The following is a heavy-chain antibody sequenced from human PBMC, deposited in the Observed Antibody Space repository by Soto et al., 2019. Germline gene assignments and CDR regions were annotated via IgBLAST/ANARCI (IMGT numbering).Heavy chain of an antibody. D-gene: IGHD4-4*01. CDR1: GFTFRSYG. J-gene: IGHJ4*02. V-gene: IGHV3-30*03. CDR2: ISHDGSNR. CDR3: ARTDYSTTLYYFDA. Sequence: LRLSCAASGFTFRSYGMYWVRQVPGKGLEWMSFISHDGSNRYYAESVRGRFTISRDNSNNTLYLRMNSLRVEDTAVYFCARTDYSTTLYYFDAWGQGTLVTV.